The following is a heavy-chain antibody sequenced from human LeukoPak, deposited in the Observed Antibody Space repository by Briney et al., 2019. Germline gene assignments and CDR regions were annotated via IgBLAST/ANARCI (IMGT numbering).Heavy chain of an antibody. D-gene: IGHD3-3*01. CDR1: GGTFSSYA. V-gene: IGHV1-69*05. Sequence: ASVKVSCKASGGTFSSYAISWVRQAPGQGPEWMGRIIPIFGTANYAQKFQGRVTITTDESTSTAYMELSSLRSEDTAVYYRARGGDDFWSGYRRPNWFDPWGQGTLVTVSS. J-gene: IGHJ5*02. CDR3: ARGGDDFWSGYRRPNWFDP. CDR2: IIPIFGTA.